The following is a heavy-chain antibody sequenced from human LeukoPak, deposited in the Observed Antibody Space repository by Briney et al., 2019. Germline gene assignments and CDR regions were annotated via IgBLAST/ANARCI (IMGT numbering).Heavy chain of an antibody. J-gene: IGHJ3*02. Sequence: GGSLRLSCAASGFTFSSYGMHWVRQAPGKGLEWVAFIRYDGSNKYYADSVKGRFTISRDNSKNTLYLQMNSLRAEDTAVYYCARCPNGYYVDAFDIWGQGTMVTVSS. CDR1: GFTFSSYG. CDR3: ARCPNGYYVDAFDI. V-gene: IGHV3-33*08. CDR2: IRYDGSNK. D-gene: IGHD3-3*01.